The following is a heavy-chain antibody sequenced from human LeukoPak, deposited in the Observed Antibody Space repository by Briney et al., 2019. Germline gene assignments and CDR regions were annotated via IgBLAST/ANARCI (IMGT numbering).Heavy chain of an antibody. CDR3: VRGGATTVTDHWYNWFDP. Sequence: PSETLSLTCTVSGGCISSDDYYWSWIRQPTGKGLEWIGFIYYSGSTYYNPSVKSRVTISVDTSKNQFSLKLSSVTAADTAVYYCVRGGATTVTDHWYNWFDPWGQGTLVTVSS. V-gene: IGHV4-30-4*01. CDR1: GGCISSDDYY. D-gene: IGHD4-17*01. J-gene: IGHJ5*02. CDR2: IYYSGST.